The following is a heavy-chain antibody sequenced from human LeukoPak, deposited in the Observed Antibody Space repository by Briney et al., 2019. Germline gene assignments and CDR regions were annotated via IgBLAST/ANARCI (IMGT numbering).Heavy chain of an antibody. J-gene: IGHJ4*02. CDR3: ARDQVGTMPEDY. Sequence: GGSLRLSCAAAGFTFSRYSMNWVRQAPGKGLEWISWIETDGTRTGYVDSVRGRFTVSRDNAESTVYLQMNSLRAEDTAVYYCARDQVGTMPEDYWGQGTLVTVSS. CDR1: GFTFSRYS. V-gene: IGHV3-74*01. D-gene: IGHD1-26*01. CDR2: IETDGTRT.